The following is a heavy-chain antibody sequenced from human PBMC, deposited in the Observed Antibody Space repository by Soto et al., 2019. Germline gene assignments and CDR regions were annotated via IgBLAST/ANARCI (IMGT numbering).Heavy chain of an antibody. J-gene: IGHJ2*01. CDR3: AKETRSNGYFGL. CDR1: VFTFSNYA. CDR2: ISNSGDKT. Sequence: GGSLRLSCASSVFTFSNYAMSWVRQAPGKGLEWVSAISNSGDKTYYADSVKGRFTISRDNSKNTLYLQMNSLRAEDTAVYHCAKETRSNGYFGLWGRGTLVSVSS. V-gene: IGHV3-23*01. D-gene: IGHD2-2*03.